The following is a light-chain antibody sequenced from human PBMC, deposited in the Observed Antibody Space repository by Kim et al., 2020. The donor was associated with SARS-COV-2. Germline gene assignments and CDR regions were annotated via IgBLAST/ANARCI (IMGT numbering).Light chain of an antibody. Sequence: EIVLTQSPGTLSLSPGERATLSCRVSPTINSDYLAWYQHRPGQAPRLLIYGASRRATGTPDRFSGSGSGTDFTLTINRLEPEDFAVYYCQQYDTSLGTFGPGTKV. CDR3: QQYDTSLGT. J-gene: IGKJ1*01. V-gene: IGKV3-20*01. CDR1: PTINSDY. CDR2: GAS.